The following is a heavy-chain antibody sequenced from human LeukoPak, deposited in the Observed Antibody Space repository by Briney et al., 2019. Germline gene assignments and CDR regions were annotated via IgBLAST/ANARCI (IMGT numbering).Heavy chain of an antibody. D-gene: IGHD4-23*01. CDR2: ISWNSGSI. CDR3: AKATSVGAPAIGMDV. V-gene: IGHV3-9*01. J-gene: IGHJ6*02. Sequence: PGGSLRLSCAASGFSFGDYAMHWVRQAPGKGLEWVSGISWNSGSIGYADSVKGRFTASRDNAKNSLYLQMNSLRTEDTALYYCAKATSVGAPAIGMDVWGQGTTVTVSS. CDR1: GFSFGDYA.